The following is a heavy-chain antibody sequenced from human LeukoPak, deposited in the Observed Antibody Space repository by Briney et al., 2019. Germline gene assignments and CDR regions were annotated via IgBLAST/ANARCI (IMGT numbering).Heavy chain of an antibody. Sequence: SETLSLTCAVYGGSFSGYYWSWIRQPPGKGLEWIGEINHSGSTNYNPSLKSRVTISVDTSKNQFSLKLSSVTAADTAVYYCARGRTMVRGVYMDVWGKGTTVTASS. J-gene: IGHJ6*03. CDR2: INHSGST. V-gene: IGHV4-34*01. CDR1: GGSFSGYY. D-gene: IGHD3-10*01. CDR3: ARGRTMVRGVYMDV.